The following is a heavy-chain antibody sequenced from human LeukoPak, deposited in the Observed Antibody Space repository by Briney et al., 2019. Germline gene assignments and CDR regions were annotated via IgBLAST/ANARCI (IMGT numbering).Heavy chain of an antibody. CDR1: GFTFSSYW. Sequence: GGSLRLSCAASGFTFSSYWMSRVRQAPGKGLEWVANIKQDGSEKYYVDSVKGRFTISRDNAKNSLYLQMNSLRAEDTAVYYCTKLLWFGELKAWGQGTLVTVSS. J-gene: IGHJ5*02. D-gene: IGHD3-10*01. CDR3: TKLLWFGELKA. CDR2: IKQDGSEK. V-gene: IGHV3-7*01.